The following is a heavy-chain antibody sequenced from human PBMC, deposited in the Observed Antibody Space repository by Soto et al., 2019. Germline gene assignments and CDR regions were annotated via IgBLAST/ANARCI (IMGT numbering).Heavy chain of an antibody. D-gene: IGHD4-17*01. Sequence: GGSLRLSCAASGFTFSSYAMHWVRQAPGKGLEYVSAINSNGGSTYYANSVKGRFTISRDNSKNTLYLQMGSLSDEDMAVYYCARSPQYGDYADYWGQGTLVTVSS. CDR2: INSNGGST. J-gene: IGHJ4*02. CDR3: ARSPQYGDYADY. CDR1: GFTFSSYA. V-gene: IGHV3-64*01.